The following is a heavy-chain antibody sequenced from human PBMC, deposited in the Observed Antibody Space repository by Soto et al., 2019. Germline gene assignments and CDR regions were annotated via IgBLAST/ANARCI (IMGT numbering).Heavy chain of an antibody. J-gene: IGHJ4*02. D-gene: IGHD2-8*01. CDR3: AADATAWQQMVPSDY. CDR1: GGSISSGGYY. V-gene: IGHV4-31*03. Sequence: PSETLSLTCTVSGGSISSGGYYWSWIRQHPGKGLEWIGYIYYSGSTYYNPSLKSRVTISVDTSKNQFSLKLSSVTAADTAVYYCAADATAWQQMVPSDYWGQGTLVTVSS. CDR2: IYYSGST.